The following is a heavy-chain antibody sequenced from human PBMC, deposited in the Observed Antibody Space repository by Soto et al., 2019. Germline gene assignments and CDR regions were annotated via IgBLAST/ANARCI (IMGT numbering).Heavy chain of an antibody. J-gene: IGHJ5*02. CDR2: INHSGST. V-gene: IGHV4-39*07. Sequence: SETLSLTCTVSGGSISSSNYYWGWIRQPPGKGLEWIGSINHSGSTYYNPSLKSRVTISVDTSKNQFSLKLSSVTAADTAVYYCARGYDFWGPGNWFDPWGQGTLVTVSS. CDR3: ARGYDFWGPGNWFDP. CDR1: GGSISSSNYY. D-gene: IGHD3-3*01.